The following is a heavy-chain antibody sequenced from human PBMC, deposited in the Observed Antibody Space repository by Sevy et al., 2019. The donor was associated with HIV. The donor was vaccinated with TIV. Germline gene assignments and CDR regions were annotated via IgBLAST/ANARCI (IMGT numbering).Heavy chain of an antibody. V-gene: IGHV5-51*01. J-gene: IGHJ4*01. CDR2: IYPDDSDT. CDR1: GYSFASHW. Sequence: GESLKISCQGSGYSFASHWIAWVRQMPGKGLEWMGIIYPDDSDTRYSPSFQGQVTFSADKSIFTAYLQWSSLKASDTAVYYCATSRSGYFDGSGYYIYWGQGTQLTVSS. D-gene: IGHD3-22*01. CDR3: ATSRSGYFDGSGYYIY.